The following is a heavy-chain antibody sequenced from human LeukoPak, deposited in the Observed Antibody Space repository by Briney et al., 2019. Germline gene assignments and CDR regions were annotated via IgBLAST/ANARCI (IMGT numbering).Heavy chain of an antibody. Sequence: PSQTLSLTCIVSGGSISRGSYYWNWIRQPAGKGLEWMGRIYNSGTTNYNPSLNSRVTISTDMSKSQISLKLSSVTAADTAVYYCARQTFGVLYFDSWGQGTLVVVSS. V-gene: IGHV4-61*02. CDR2: IYNSGTT. D-gene: IGHD3-10*01. J-gene: IGHJ4*02. CDR3: ARQTFGVLYFDS. CDR1: GGSISRGSYY.